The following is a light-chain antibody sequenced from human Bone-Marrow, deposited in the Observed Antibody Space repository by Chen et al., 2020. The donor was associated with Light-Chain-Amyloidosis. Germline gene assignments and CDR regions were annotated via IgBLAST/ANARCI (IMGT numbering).Light chain of an antibody. Sequence: QSALTQPPSASGSPGQSVTISCTGTSGDVGGYDYVSWYQQHPGKAPKLLIYDVTNRPSGVPDRFAGSKSGNMASLTVSGLQAEDEADYYCCSYAGSNNFYVFGTGTKVSVL. CDR2: DVT. CDR3: CSYAGSNNFYV. J-gene: IGLJ1*01. CDR1: SGDVGGYDY. V-gene: IGLV2-8*01.